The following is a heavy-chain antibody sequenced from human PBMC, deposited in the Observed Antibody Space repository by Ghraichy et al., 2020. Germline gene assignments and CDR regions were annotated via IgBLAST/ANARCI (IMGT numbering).Heavy chain of an antibody. D-gene: IGHD5-12*01. Sequence: SETLSLTCAVYGGSFSGYYWSWIRQLPGKGLEWIGEINHSGSTNYNPSLKSRVTISVDTSKNQFSLKLSSVTAADTAVYYCARGIGYSGQDHAFDIWGQGTMVTVSS. CDR3: ARGIGYSGQDHAFDI. J-gene: IGHJ3*02. V-gene: IGHV4-34*01. CDR1: GGSFSGYY. CDR2: INHSGST.